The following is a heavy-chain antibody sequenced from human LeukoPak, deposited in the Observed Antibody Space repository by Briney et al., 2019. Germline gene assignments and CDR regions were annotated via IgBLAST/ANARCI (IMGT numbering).Heavy chain of an antibody. CDR3: ARRSGYGDYQFDY. D-gene: IGHD4-17*01. J-gene: IGHJ4*02. CDR1: GGTFSSYA. Sequence: SLKVSCKASGGTFSSYAISWVRQAPGEGLEWMGGIIPIFGTANYAQKFQGRVTITADESTSTACMELSSLRSEDTAVYYCARRSGYGDYQFDYWGQGTLVTVSS. CDR2: IIPIFGTA. V-gene: IGHV1-69*01.